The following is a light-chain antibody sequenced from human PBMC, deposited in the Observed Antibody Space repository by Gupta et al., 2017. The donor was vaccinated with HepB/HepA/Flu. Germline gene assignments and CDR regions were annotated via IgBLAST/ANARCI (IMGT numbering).Light chain of an antibody. J-gene: IGKJ1*01. CDR1: QTVTNN. V-gene: IGKV3-15*01. Sequence: EIVMTQSPATLSVSPGERATLSCRASQTVTNNLAWYQQKPGQAPGLLIYGASTRATGVQARFSGSGAETEFTLTISSRQSEDFALYYCQQYDIWHPSWTFGQGTKVEIK. CDR3: QQYDIWHPSWT. CDR2: GAS.